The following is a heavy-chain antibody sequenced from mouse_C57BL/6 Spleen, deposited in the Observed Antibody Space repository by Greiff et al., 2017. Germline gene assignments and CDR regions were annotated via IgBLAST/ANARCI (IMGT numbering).Heavy chain of an antibody. CDR1: GFSFTSYG. D-gene: IGHD2-12*01. Sequence: VQLQQSGPGLVQPSQCLSISCTASGFSFTSYGVHWVRQSPGKGLEWLGEIWSGGSTDYNAAIIYRLSSSKDISKNQVIIKMNRLQASDTAIYYGAKSEEAYCYDGMDYWGQGTTLTVSS. CDR2: IWSGGST. J-gene: IGHJ2*01. CDR3: AKSEEAYCYDGMDY. V-gene: IGHV2-2*02.